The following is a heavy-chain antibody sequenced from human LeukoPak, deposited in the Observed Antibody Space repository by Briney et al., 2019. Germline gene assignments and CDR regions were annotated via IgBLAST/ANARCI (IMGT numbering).Heavy chain of an antibody. CDR3: AIYGSGSYQPNDFDY. D-gene: IGHD3-10*01. CDR2: ISSSGSTI. V-gene: IGHV3-48*03. J-gene: IGHJ4*02. CDR1: GFTFSSYE. Sequence: GGSLRLSCAASGFTFSSYEMNWVRQAPGKGLEWVSYISSSGSTIYYADSVKGRFTISRDNAKNSLYLQMNSLRAEDTAVYYCAIYGSGSYQPNDFDYWGQGTLVTVSS.